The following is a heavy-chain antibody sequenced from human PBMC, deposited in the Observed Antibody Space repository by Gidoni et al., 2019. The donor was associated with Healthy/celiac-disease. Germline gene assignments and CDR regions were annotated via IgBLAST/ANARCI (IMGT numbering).Heavy chain of an antibody. J-gene: IGHJ4*02. V-gene: IGHV4-39*01. CDR1: GGSISSSSYY. CDR3: ARLPFGQQLWLSYFDY. D-gene: IGHD5-18*01. CDR2: IYYSGST. Sequence: QLPLQESGPGLVKPSETLSLTCTVSGGSISSSSYYWGWIRQPPGKGLEWIGSIYYSGSTYYNPSLKSRVTISVDTSKNQFSLKLSSVTAADTAVYYCARLPFGQQLWLSYFDYWGQGTLVTVSS.